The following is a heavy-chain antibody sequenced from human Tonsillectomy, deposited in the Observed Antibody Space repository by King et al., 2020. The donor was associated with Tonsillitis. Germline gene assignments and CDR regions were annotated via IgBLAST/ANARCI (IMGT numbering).Heavy chain of an antibody. Sequence: VQLVESGAELKKPGESLKISCKGSGYSFTTYWIGWVRQMPGKGLEWMGVIYPGDSDTRYSPSFQGQVSISADKSTNTAYLQWSSLKASDTAMYVCARPGRIGGGSRRGGLDVWGQGTTVIVSS. CDR2: IYPGDSDT. CDR3: ARPGRIGGGSRRGGLDV. CDR1: GYSFTTYW. D-gene: IGHD2-15*01. V-gene: IGHV5-51*01. J-gene: IGHJ6*02.